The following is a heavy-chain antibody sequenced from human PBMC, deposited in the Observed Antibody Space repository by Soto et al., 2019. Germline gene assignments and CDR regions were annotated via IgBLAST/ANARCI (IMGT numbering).Heavy chain of an antibody. J-gene: IGHJ4*02. V-gene: IGHV4-4*02. D-gene: IGHD3-22*01. CDR1: GGSISSSNW. Sequence: SETLSLTCAVSGGSISSSNWWAWVRQPPGKGLEWIGEINHSGSTNYNPSLKSRVTISVDTSKNQFSLKLSSVTAADSAVYYCASQGYYDSSGYGIDYWGQGTLVTVSS. CDR2: INHSGST. CDR3: ASQGYYDSSGYGIDY.